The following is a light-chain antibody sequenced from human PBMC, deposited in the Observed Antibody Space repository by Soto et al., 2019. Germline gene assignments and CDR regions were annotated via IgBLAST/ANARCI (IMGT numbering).Light chain of an antibody. V-gene: IGKV3-20*01. CDR2: GAS. CDR3: QQYGSSPRT. Sequence: EIVLTQSPGTLSLSPGEGATLSCRASQSVSYSFLAWYQQKPGQAPRHLIYGASSRATGIPDRFSGSGSGXXXXLXISXLXPXDFAVYYCQQYGSSPRTFGQGTKLQIK. J-gene: IGKJ2*01. CDR1: QSVSYSF.